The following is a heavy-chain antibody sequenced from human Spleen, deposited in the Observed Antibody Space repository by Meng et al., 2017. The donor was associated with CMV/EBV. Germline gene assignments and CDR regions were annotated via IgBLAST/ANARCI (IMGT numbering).Heavy chain of an antibody. CDR3: ARDLEAAAGLEYYFDY. Sequence: SGGTFSSYASSWVRQAPGQGLEWMGGIIPILGIANYAQKFQGRVTITADKSTSTAYMELSSLRSEDTAVYYCARDLEAAAGLEYYFDYWGQGTLVTISS. J-gene: IGHJ4*02. D-gene: IGHD6-13*01. V-gene: IGHV1-69*10. CDR1: GGTFSSYA. CDR2: IIPILGIA.